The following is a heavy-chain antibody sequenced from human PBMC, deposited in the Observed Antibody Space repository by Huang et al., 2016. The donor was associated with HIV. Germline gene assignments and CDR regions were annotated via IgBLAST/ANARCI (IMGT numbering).Heavy chain of an antibody. CDR1: GGSISSGNYY. Sequence: QVQLQESGPGLVKPSQTLSLTCSVSGGSISSGNYYWSWIRQPAGKGLEWIGHIYTSGTTIYHPSLKSRVTISVATSKNQFSLKLSSVTAADTAVYYCARLTGYSTFDIWGHGTVVTVSS. D-gene: IGHD3-9*01. CDR3: ARLTGYSTFDI. J-gene: IGHJ3*02. V-gene: IGHV4-61*09. CDR2: IYTSGTT.